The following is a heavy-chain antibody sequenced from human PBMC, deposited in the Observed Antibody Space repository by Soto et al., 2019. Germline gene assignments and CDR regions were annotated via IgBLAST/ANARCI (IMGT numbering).Heavy chain of an antibody. CDR1: GYPFTGYY. CDR3: ARGVPRGYCSSTSCYKGEWFDP. CDR2: INPNGGGT. D-gene: IGHD2-2*02. V-gene: IGHV1-2*02. Sequence: ASVKVSFKASGYPFTGYYMHWVRQAPGQGLEWIGWINPNGGGTNYAQKFQGRVTMTRDTSISTAYMELSRLRSDDTAVYYCARGVPRGYCSSTSCYKGEWFDPWGQGTLVTVSS. J-gene: IGHJ5*02.